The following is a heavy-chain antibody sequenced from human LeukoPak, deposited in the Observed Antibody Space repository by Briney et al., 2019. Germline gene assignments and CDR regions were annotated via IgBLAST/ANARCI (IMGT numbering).Heavy chain of an antibody. D-gene: IGHD1-26*01. V-gene: IGHV3-48*02. CDR3: ARDVGKWESLHFFDY. J-gene: IGHJ4*02. Sequence: GGSLRLSCAASGFTFSSYSMNWVRQAPGKGLEWVSYISSSSSTIYYVDSVKGRFTISRDNAKNSLYLQMNSLRDEDTAVYYCARDVGKWESLHFFDYWGQGTLVTVSS. CDR1: GFTFSSYS. CDR2: ISSSSSTI.